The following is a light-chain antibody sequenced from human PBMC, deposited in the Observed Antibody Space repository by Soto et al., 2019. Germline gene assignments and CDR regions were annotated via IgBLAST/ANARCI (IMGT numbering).Light chain of an antibody. CDR1: GSDVGTFNR. CDR3: SSYTSSSTYV. J-gene: IGLJ1*01. Sequence: QSALTPPPSVSGSPGQSVAISCTGTGSDVGTFNRVSWYQQSPGTAPKLMIYDVSDRPSGVPDRFSGSKSGNTASLTISGLQAEDEADYYCSSYTSSSTYVFGTGTKLTVL. CDR2: DVS. V-gene: IGLV2-18*02.